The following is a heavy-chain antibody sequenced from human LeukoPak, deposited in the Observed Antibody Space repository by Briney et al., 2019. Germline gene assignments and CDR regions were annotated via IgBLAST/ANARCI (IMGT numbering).Heavy chain of an antibody. Sequence: GGSLRLSCAASKFTFTNYWMSWVRQAPGKGLEWVANIKQDGSEKSYVESVRGRFTISRDNAKNSLYLQLNSLRAEDTALYYCARDNPPDYWGQGTLVTVSS. CDR1: KFTFTNYW. J-gene: IGHJ4*02. CDR2: IKQDGSEK. V-gene: IGHV3-7*03. CDR3: ARDNPPDY.